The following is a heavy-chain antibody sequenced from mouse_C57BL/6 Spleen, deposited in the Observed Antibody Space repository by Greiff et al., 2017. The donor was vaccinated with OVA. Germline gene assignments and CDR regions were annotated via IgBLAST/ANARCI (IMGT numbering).Heavy chain of an antibody. CDR3: ARGDDYDVPFAY. CDR1: GYTFTDYY. CDR2: MYPGSGHT. Sequence: QVQLQQSGAELVRPGASVKLSCKASGYTFTDYYLNWVKQRPGQGLAWIARMYPGSGHTYYNEKFKGKATLTAEKSSSTAYMQRSSLTSEDSAVYFCARGDDYDVPFAYWGQGTLVTVSA. D-gene: IGHD2-4*01. V-gene: IGHV1-76*01. J-gene: IGHJ3*01.